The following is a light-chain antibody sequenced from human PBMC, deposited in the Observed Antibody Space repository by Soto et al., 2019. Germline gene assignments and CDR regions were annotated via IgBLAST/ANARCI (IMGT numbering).Light chain of an antibody. CDR3: QSYDTSLRGVI. V-gene: IGLV1-40*01. CDR1: SSNIGAVYD. Sequence: QSVLTQPPSVSGAPGQRVTISCTGSSSNIGAVYDVHWYQQLPGTAPKLLIYVNTNRPSGVPDRFSGSKSGTSASLAITGLQADDEADYYCQSYDTSLRGVIFGGGTKLTVL. CDR2: VNT. J-gene: IGLJ2*01.